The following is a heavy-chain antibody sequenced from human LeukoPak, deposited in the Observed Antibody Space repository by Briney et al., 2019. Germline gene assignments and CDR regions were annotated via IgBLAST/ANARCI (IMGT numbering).Heavy chain of an antibody. CDR1: GFTFSSCG. D-gene: IGHD3-22*01. CDR2: ISYDGSNK. J-gene: IGHJ4*02. V-gene: IGHV3-30*18. CDR3: AKAPESYYYDSSGYYPLDY. Sequence: QTGGSLRLSCAASGFTFSSCGMHWVRQAPGKGLEWVAVISYDGSNKYYADSVKGRFTISRDNSKNTLYLQMNSLRAEDTAVYYCAKAPESYYYDSSGYYPLDYWGQGTLVTVSS.